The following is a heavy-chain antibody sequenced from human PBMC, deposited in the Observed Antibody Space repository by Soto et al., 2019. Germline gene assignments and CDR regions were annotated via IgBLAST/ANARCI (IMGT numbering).Heavy chain of an antibody. CDR3: ARESGGYDSSTRYGLDV. J-gene: IGHJ6*02. D-gene: IGHD6-25*01. CDR1: GGSISSVGHY. CDR2: IYYSGST. V-gene: IGHV4-31*03. Sequence: TLSLTCSVSGGSISSVGHYWTWIRQQPGKGLEWIGYIYYSGSTDYNPSLKSRVTISVDRSKNQFSLNLSSVTAADTAIYYCARESGGYDSSTRYGLDVWGQGTTVTVSS.